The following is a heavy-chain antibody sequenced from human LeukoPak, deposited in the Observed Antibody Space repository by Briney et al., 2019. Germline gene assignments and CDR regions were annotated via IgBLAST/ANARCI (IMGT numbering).Heavy chain of an antibody. J-gene: IGHJ4*02. CDR3: ARSVGYCSDGVCSVFDY. CDR1: GYSFTKYW. V-gene: IGHV5-51*01. CDR2: IYPDDSDT. Sequence: GESLRISCKGSGYSFTKYWIGWVRQMPGKGLEWMGIIYPDDSDTRYSPSFQGQVTISADKSISTAYLQWSSLKASDPAMYYCARSVGYCSDGVCSVFDYWGQGTLVTVSS. D-gene: IGHD2-8*01.